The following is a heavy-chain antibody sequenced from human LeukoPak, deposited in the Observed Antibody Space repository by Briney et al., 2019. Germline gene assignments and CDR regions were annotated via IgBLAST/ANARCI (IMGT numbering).Heavy chain of an antibody. J-gene: IGHJ4*02. CDR2: ISDDGRRK. CDR1: GFSFISYG. D-gene: IGHD3-16*02. V-gene: IGHV3-30*03. CDR3: ATSSPVWGSYRVDY. Sequence: GGSLRLSCAASGFSFISYGMHWVRQAPGKGLEWVGVISDDGRRKDYADSVKGRFTISRDNSKDTLYLQMNSLRAEDTAVYYCATSSPVWGSYRVDYWGQGTLVTVSS.